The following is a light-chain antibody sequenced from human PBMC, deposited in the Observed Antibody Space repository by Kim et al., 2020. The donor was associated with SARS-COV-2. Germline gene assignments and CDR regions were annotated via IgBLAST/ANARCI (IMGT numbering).Light chain of an antibody. J-gene: IGKJ2*01. CDR1: QSVSSSY. CDR2: GAS. Sequence: SPGERATLSCRASQSVSSSYLAWYQQKPGQAPRVLIYGASIRATGIPDRFSGRGSGTDFTLTISRLEPEDFAVYYCQQYGSSPYTFGQGTKLEI. CDR3: QQYGSSPYT. V-gene: IGKV3-20*01.